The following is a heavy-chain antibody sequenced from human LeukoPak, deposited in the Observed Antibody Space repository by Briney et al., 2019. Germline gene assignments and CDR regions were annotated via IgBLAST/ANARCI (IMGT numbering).Heavy chain of an antibody. CDR2: ISYDGNSK. Sequence: PGGSLRLSCAASGFTFSSYVIHWVRQAPGKGLEWVAVISYDGNSKSYADSVRGRFTFSRDNSKNTLYLQMNSLRHDDTAVCYCARGATFGGDDAFDIWGQGTMVTVSS. J-gene: IGHJ3*02. V-gene: IGHV3-30*04. CDR1: GFTFSSYV. D-gene: IGHD3-3*01. CDR3: ARGATFGGDDAFDI.